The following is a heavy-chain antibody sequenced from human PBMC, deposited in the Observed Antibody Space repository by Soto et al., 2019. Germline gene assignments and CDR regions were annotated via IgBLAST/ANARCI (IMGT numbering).Heavy chain of an antibody. V-gene: IGHV3-23*01. J-gene: IGHJ6*02. CDR2: ISGSGSPT. CDR1: GFTFSSYA. CDR3: ARDMSGGTYNYYYGMDV. Sequence: GGSLRLSCAACGFTFSSYAMTWVRQAPGRGLEWVSAISGSGSPTYYADSVKGRFTISRDNSKNTLYLQMNSLRADDTAVYYCARDMSGGTYNYYYGMDVWGQGTTVTVSS. D-gene: IGHD1-26*01.